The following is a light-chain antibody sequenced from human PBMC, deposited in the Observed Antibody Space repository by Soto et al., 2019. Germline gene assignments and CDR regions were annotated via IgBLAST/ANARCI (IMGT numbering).Light chain of an antibody. Sequence: QSVLTQPPSASGSPGQSVTISCTGTSSDVGGYNFVSWYQQHPGKAPKLMIYDVTERPSGVPDRFSGSKSGNTASLTVSGLQGEDEAAYYCTSYAGSNIPVLFGGGNKLTVL. CDR1: SSDVGGYNF. J-gene: IGLJ2*01. CDR3: TSYAGSNIPVL. V-gene: IGLV2-8*01. CDR2: DVT.